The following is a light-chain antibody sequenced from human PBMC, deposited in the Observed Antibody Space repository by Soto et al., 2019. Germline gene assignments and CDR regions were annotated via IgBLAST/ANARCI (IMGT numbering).Light chain of an antibody. Sequence: QSVLTQPPSASGTPGQSVTISCSGSSSNIGDNTVNWYQQLPGAAPKVLIHCSHQRPSGVPDRFSGSKSGTSASLAISGHQSEDEADYYCCSYVDTDTWVFGGGTKLTVL. V-gene: IGLV1-44*01. CDR1: SSNIGDNT. CDR3: CSYVDTDTWV. J-gene: IGLJ3*02. CDR2: CSH.